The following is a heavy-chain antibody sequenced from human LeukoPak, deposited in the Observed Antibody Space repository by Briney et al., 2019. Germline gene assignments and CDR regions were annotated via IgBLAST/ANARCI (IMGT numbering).Heavy chain of an antibody. Sequence: GRSLRLSCAASGFTFSSYGTHWVRQAPGKGLEWVAVIWHNRSNKYYADSVKGRFTISRDNSKNTLYLQMNSLRAEDTAVYYCARDNGYCSSTSCYTLGRFDYWGQGTLVTVSS. CDR1: GFTFSSYG. J-gene: IGHJ4*02. D-gene: IGHD2-2*02. CDR2: IWHNRSNK. CDR3: ARDNGYCSSTSCYTLGRFDY. V-gene: IGHV3-33*01.